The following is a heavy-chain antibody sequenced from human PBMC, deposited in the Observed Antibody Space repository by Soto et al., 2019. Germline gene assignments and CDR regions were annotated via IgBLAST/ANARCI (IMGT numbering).Heavy chain of an antibody. J-gene: IGHJ6*02. Sequence: PGGSLRLSCAASGFTFSNAWMSWVRQAPGKGLEWVGRIKSKTDGGTTDYAAPVKDRFTISRDDSKNTLYLQMNSLKTEDTAVYYFTTNYCSGSYTPYDYYYYGMDVWGQGTTVTVSS. CDR2: IKSKTDGGTT. V-gene: IGHV3-15*01. CDR3: TTNYCSGSYTPYDYYYYGMDV. CDR1: GFTFSNAW. D-gene: IGHD3-10*01.